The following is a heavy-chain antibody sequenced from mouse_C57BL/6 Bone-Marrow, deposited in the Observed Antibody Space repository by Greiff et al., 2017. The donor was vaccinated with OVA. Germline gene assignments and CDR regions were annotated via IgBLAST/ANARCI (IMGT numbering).Heavy chain of an antibody. CDR1: GYTFTSYG. D-gene: IGHD1-1*01. CDR2: IYPRSGNT. Sequence: VQLVESGAELARPGASVKLSCKASGYTFTSYGISWVKQRTGQGLEWIGEIYPRSGNTYYNEKFKGKATLTADKSSSTAYMELRSLTAEDSAVYFCARGGDYGAWFAYWGQGTLVTVSA. CDR3: ARGGDYGAWFAY. V-gene: IGHV1-81*01. J-gene: IGHJ3*01.